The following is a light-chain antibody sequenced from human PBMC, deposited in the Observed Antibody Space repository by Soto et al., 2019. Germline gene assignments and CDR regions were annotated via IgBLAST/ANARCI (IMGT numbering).Light chain of an antibody. V-gene: IGKV3-15*01. CDR1: QSVSSS. Sequence: EIVLTQFPATLSVSPGERDTLSCMTSQSVSSSLAWYQQKPGQAPSLLIYGASTRATGIPARFSGSGSGTEFTLTISSLQSEDCAVYYCQQYKNWPWTVGQGTKVEIK. CDR3: QQYKNWPWT. J-gene: IGKJ1*01. CDR2: GAS.